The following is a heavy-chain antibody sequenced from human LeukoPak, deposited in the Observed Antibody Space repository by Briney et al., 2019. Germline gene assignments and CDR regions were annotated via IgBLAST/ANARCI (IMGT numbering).Heavy chain of an antibody. CDR1: GGSINNYY. V-gene: IGHV4-59*01. CDR3: ARGGSSWAVVFDY. CDR2: IHYSGMT. Sequence: SETLSLTCTVSGGSINNYYWSWIRQTPGKEMEWIAYIHYSGMTKYNPSLKSRVTISVDTSKNQFSLKLDSVTAEDTAVYYCARGGSSWAVVFDYWGRGTLVTVSS. J-gene: IGHJ4*02. D-gene: IGHD6-13*01.